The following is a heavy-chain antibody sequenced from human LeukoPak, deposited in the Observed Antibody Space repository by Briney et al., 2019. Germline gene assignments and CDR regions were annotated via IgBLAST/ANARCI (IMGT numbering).Heavy chain of an antibody. CDR1: GGTFSSYA. Sequence: GASVKVSCKASGGTFSSYAISWVRQAPGQGLEWMGRIIPIFGITNHAQKFQGRVTITADKSTSTAYMELSSLRSEDTAVYYCARDRGVVIDTYYSDNYGMDVWGRGTTVTVSS. V-gene: IGHV1-69*04. D-gene: IGHD2-21*01. CDR3: ARDRGVVIDTYYSDNYGMDV. CDR2: IIPIFGIT. J-gene: IGHJ6*02.